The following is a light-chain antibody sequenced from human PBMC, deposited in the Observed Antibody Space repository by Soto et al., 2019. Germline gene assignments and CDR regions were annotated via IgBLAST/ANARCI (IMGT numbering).Light chain of an antibody. Sequence: DIQMTQSPSSLSASVGDRVTITCRASQSSSSYLNWYQQKPGKAPKLLIYAASSLQSGVPSRFSGSGSGTDFTLTISSLQPEDFATYYCQRSFSTPLTFGGGTKVEIK. CDR3: QRSFSTPLT. V-gene: IGKV1-39*01. CDR2: AAS. J-gene: IGKJ4*01. CDR1: QSSSSY.